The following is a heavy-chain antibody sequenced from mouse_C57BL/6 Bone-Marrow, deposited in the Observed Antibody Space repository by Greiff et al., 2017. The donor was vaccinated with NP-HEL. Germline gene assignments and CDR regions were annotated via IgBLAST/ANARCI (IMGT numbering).Heavy chain of an antibody. V-gene: IGHV1-50*01. CDR3: ARDPFAY. J-gene: IGHJ3*01. CDR1: GYTFTSYW. CDR2: IDPSDSYT. Sequence: QVQLQQPGAELVKPGASVKLSCKASGYTFTSYWMQWVKQRPRQGLEWIGEIDPSDSYTNYNQKFKGKATLTVDTSSSTAYMQLSSLTSEDSAVYYFARDPFAYWGQGTLVTVSA.